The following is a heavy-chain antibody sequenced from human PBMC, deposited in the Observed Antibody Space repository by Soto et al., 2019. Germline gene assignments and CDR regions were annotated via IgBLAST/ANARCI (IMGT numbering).Heavy chain of an antibody. CDR3: ARDRAMVRGVKTTIGFGY. CDR2: IIPILGIA. D-gene: IGHD3-10*01. Sequence: GASVKVSCKASGGTFSSYTISWVRQAPGQGLEWMGRIIPILGIANYAQKFQGRVTITADKSASTAYMELSSLRSEDTAVYYCARDRAMVRGVKTTIGFGYWGQGTLVTVSS. J-gene: IGHJ4*02. V-gene: IGHV1-69*04. CDR1: GGTFSSYT.